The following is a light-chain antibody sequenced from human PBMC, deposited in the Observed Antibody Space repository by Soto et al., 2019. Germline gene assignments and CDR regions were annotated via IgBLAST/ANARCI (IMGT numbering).Light chain of an antibody. CDR2: GAS. J-gene: IGKJ2*01. Sequence: EIVMTQSPATLSVSPGERATLSCRASQSVSDNLAWYQQKPGQAPRLLIYGASTRATGIPARFSGSGSGTEFTLTISSLQSEDLAVYYCQQTNNWPYTFGQGTKRDIK. CDR3: QQTNNWPYT. V-gene: IGKV3-15*01. CDR1: QSVSDN.